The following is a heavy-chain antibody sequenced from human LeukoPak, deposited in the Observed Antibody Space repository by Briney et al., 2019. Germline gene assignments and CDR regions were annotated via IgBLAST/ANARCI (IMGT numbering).Heavy chain of an antibody. V-gene: IGHV3-21*01. CDR2: ISSSSSYI. CDR1: GFTFSSYS. CDR3: AREGGELLFGVDY. Sequence: GGSLRLSCAASGFTFSSYSMNWVRQAPGKGLEWVSSISSSSSYIYYADSVKGRFTISRDNAKNSLHLQMNSLRAEDTAVYYCAREGGELLFGVDYWGQGTLVTVSS. J-gene: IGHJ4*02. D-gene: IGHD1-26*01.